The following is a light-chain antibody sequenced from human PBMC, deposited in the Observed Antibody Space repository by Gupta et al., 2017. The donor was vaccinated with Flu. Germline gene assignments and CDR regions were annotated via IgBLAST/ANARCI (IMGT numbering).Light chain of an antibody. CDR1: SLRSYY. Sequence: SSELTQDPAVSVALGQTVRITCQGDSLRSYYASWYQQKPGQAPVLVIFSKNNRPSGIPDRFSGSSSGNTASLTITVAQAEDEADYYCNSRDSSGNHLGVFGGGTKLTVL. V-gene: IGLV3-19*01. CDR3: NSRDSSGNHLGV. CDR2: SKN. J-gene: IGLJ3*02.